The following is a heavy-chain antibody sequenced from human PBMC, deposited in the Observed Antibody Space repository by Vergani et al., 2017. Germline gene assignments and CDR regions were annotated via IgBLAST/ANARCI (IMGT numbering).Heavy chain of an antibody. Sequence: QVQLVQSGAEVKKPGASVKVSCKASGYTFTGYYMHWVRQAPGQGLEWMGWINPNSGGTNYAQKLQGRVTMTTDTTTSTAYMELRSLRADDTAVYYCARSIAAAVRAYYHGMDVWGQGTTVTVSS. CDR3: ARSIAAAVRAYYHGMDV. D-gene: IGHD6-13*01. CDR1: GYTFTGYY. CDR2: INPNSGGT. V-gene: IGHV1-2*02. J-gene: IGHJ6*02.